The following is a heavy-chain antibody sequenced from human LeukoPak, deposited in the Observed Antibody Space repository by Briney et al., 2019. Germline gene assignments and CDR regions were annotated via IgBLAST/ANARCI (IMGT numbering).Heavy chain of an antibody. CDR2: FDPADGET. D-gene: IGHD6-13*01. CDR1: VYTLTQLS. V-gene: IGHV1-24*01. CDR3: ATLRSYWYSSSWYLAFDI. Sequence: AVKVSCQVSVYTLTQLSMHRVRQAPGRGLEWMGGFDPADGETTYAQKFQGRVTMTEDTSTDTAYMELGSLRSEDTVVYYCATLRSYWYSSSWYLAFDIWGQGTMVTVSS. J-gene: IGHJ3*02.